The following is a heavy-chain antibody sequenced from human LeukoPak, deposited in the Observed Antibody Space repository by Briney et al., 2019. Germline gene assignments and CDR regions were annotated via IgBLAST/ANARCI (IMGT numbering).Heavy chain of an antibody. J-gene: IGHJ6*03. CDR2: IYSGGST. V-gene: IGHV3-53*01. CDR1: GFTVSSNY. Sequence: GGSLRLSCAASGFTVSSNYMSWVRQAPGKGLEWVSVIYSGGSTYYADSVKGRFTISRDNSKNTLYLQMNSLRAEDTAVYYCARGAGQLADYYYMDVWGKGTTVTVSS. D-gene: IGHD6-6*01. CDR3: ARGAGQLADYYYMDV.